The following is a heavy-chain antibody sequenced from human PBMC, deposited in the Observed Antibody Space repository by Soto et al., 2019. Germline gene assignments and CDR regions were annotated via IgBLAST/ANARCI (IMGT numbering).Heavy chain of an antibody. CDR1: GFTFDDYA. Sequence: GGSLRLSCAASGFTFDDYAMHWVRQAPGKGLEWVSGISWNSGSIGYADSVKGRFTISRDNAKNSLYLQMNSLRAEDTALYYCAKGGIVVVPAAPDYWGQGTLVTVSS. J-gene: IGHJ4*02. CDR2: ISWNSGSI. V-gene: IGHV3-9*01. CDR3: AKGGIVVVPAAPDY. D-gene: IGHD2-2*01.